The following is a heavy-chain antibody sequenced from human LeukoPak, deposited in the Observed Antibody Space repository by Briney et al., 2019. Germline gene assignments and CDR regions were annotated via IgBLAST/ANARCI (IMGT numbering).Heavy chain of an antibody. CDR2: ISSSTSTI. CDR3: ARRPPTGAALDH. Sequence: GGSLRLSCAASGFTFSVYGMNWVRQAPGKGLEWISYISSSTSTINYADSVKGRFTISRDNANNSLFLQMDSLGVEDTAVYYCARRPPTGAALDHWGQGTLATVSS. D-gene: IGHD6-6*01. J-gene: IGHJ5*02. V-gene: IGHV3-48*01. CDR1: GFTFSVYG.